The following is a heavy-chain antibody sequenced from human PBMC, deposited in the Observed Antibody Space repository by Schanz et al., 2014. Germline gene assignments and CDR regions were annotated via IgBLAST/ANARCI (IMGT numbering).Heavy chain of an antibody. CDR1: GGSITNFY. CDR2: IYSSGIP. V-gene: IGHV4-59*08. J-gene: IGHJ2*01. CDR3: ARGWSGMVRGVMTASYWFFDL. D-gene: IGHD3-10*01. Sequence: QVQLQESGPGLVKPSETLSLTCSVSGGSITNFYWGWIRQSPGKGLEWIGYIYSSGIPTYNPSLKSRVSLTAESTKTQVSLKLTSVTAGDAAVYDCARGWSGMVRGVMTASYWFFDLWGRGTLVTVSP.